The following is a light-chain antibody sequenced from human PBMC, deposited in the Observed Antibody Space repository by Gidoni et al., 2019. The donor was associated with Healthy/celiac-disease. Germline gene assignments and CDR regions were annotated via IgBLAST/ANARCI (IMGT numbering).Light chain of an antibody. CDR1: KLGDKY. J-gene: IGLJ2*01. V-gene: IGLV3-1*01. CDR2: QDS. Sequence: SYERTQPPSVSVSPGQTASITCSGDKLGDKYACWYQQKPGQSPVLVIYQDSKRPSGLPGRFSGSNSGNTATLTISGTQDMDAADYYCPAWDSSTLVVFGGGTKLTVL. CDR3: PAWDSSTLVV.